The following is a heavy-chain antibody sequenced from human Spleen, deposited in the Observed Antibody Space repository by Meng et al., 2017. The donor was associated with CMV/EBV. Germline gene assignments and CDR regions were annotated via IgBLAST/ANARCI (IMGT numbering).Heavy chain of an antibody. CDR2: IRYDGSNK. J-gene: IGHJ4*02. D-gene: IGHD2-2*01. CDR1: GFTFSSYG. V-gene: IGHV3-30*02. CDR3: ARFFSTSGDPDY. Sequence: GGSLRLSCAASGFTFSSYGMHWVRQAPGKGLEWVAFIRYDGSNKHYADSVKGRFTISRDNSKNTLYLQMNSLRVEDTALYYCARFFSTSGDPDYWGQGTLVTVSS.